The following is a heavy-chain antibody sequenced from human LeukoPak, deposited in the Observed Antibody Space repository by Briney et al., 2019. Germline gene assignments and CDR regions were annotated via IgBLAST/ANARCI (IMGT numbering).Heavy chain of an antibody. CDR2: IIPIFGTA. CDR1: GGTFSSYA. Sequence: ASVKASCKASGGTFSSYAISWVRQAPGQGLEWMGGIIPIFGTANYAQKFQGRVTITADESTSTAYMELSSLRSEDTAVYYCARDPAWDWKYSSGWYNWFDPWGQGTLVTVSS. CDR3: ARDPAWDWKYSSGWYNWFDP. J-gene: IGHJ5*02. V-gene: IGHV1-69*13. D-gene: IGHD6-19*01.